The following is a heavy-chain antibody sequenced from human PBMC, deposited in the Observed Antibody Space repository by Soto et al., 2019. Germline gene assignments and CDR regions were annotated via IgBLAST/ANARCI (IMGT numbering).Heavy chain of an antibody. V-gene: IGHV4-39*01. CDR1: GGSISSSSYY. Sequence: SETLSLTCTVSGGSISSSSYYWGWIRQPPGKGLEWIGSIYYSGSTYYNPSLKSRVTISVDTSKNQFSLKLSSVTAADTAVYYCARRGFWSGYSYYYGMDVWGQGTTVTVSS. CDR2: IYYSGST. J-gene: IGHJ6*02. CDR3: ARRGFWSGYSYYYGMDV. D-gene: IGHD3-3*01.